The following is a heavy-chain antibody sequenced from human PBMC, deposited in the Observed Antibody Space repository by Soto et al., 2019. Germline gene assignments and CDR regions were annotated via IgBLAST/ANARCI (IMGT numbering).Heavy chain of an antibody. CDR1: RVTFSSYA. CDR3: AKGSEFSNSYTLDFDF. J-gene: IGHJ4*02. D-gene: IGHD6-6*01. Sequence: GSLGLSCAASRVTFSSYAMSWVRQAPGRGLEWVSIISGNGGSTYYAASVKGRFTISRDNTKNTLYLQMDSLTAEDTAVYYCAKGSEFSNSYTLDFDFSGQGALVTVSS. V-gene: IGHV3-23*01. CDR2: ISGNGGST.